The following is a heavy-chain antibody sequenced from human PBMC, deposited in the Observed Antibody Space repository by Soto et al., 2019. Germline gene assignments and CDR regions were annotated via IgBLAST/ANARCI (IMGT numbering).Heavy chain of an antibody. D-gene: IGHD2-2*01. Sequence: GESLKISFKASGFTFSSYSLCWVRHMPGKGLQWMGNIFSSDSSAKYSPSFVGQVTISVDRSINTAYLQWSSLKASDTAIYYCGTWRGSSWFDYWGPGTLVTVSS. CDR3: GTWRGSSWFDY. CDR1: GFTFSSYS. V-gene: IGHV5-51*01. CDR2: IFSSDSSA. J-gene: IGHJ4*02.